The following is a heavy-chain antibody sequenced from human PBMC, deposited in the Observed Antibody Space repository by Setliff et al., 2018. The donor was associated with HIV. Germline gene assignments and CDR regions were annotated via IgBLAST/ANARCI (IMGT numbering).Heavy chain of an antibody. J-gene: IGHJ4*02. CDR1: GGSISSGGYY. CDR2: IYYSGST. Sequence: TLSLTCTVSGGSISSGGYYWSWIRQHPGKGLEWIGYIYYSGSTYYNPSLKSRVTISVDTSKNQFSLKLSSVTAADTAVYYCASGAYGDYARFDYWGQGTLVTVSS. CDR3: ASGAYGDYARFDY. V-gene: IGHV4-31*03. D-gene: IGHD4-17*01.